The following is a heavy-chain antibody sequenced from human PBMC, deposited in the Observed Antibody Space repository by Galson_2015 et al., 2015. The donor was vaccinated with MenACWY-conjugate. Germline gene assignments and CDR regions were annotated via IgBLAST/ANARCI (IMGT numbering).Heavy chain of an antibody. V-gene: IGHV5-51*03. CDR1: GYSFTSYW. CDR2: IYPGDSDT. D-gene: IGHD2-21*01. J-gene: IGHJ3*01. CDR3: VRAVTGVAYPHAFEF. Sequence: QSGAEVKKPGESLTISCKGSGYSFTSYWIGWVRQMPGKGLEWMGIIYPGDSDTKYSPSLQGQVTISADRSMKTAYLQWSSLKATDTAMYYCVRAVTGVAYPHAFEFWGQGTMVTVSS.